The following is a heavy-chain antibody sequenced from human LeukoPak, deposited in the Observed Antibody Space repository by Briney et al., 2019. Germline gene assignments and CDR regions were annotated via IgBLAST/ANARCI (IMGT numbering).Heavy chain of an antibody. CDR3: GASSGWGAFDV. CDR2: IYYSGST. D-gene: IGHD6-25*01. CDR1: GGSISSYY. J-gene: IGHJ3*01. V-gene: IGHV4-59*08. Sequence: PSETLSLTCSVSGGSISSYYWSWIRQPPGKGLEWVGYIYYSGSTNYNPSLKSRVTISVDTSKNQFSLNLSSVTAADTAVYYCGASSGWGAFDVWGRGTMVTVSS.